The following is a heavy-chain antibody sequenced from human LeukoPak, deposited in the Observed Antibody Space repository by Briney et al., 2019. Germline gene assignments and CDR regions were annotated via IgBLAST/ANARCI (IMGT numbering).Heavy chain of an antibody. CDR1: GGSFSGYF. CDR2: IHSSGTT. Sequence: SETLSLTCAVYGGSFSGYFWSWIRQPPGKGLEWIAFIHSSGTTNYNPSLKSRVSISVDTSNNQFSLNVNSVTAADTAVYYCARGGASSEWFDPWGQGTLVTVSS. J-gene: IGHJ5*02. D-gene: IGHD6-25*01. CDR3: ARGGASSEWFDP. V-gene: IGHV4-59*01.